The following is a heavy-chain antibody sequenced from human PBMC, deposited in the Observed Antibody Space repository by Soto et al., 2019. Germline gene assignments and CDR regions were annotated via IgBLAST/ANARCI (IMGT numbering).Heavy chain of an antibody. CDR2: ISGSGGST. D-gene: IGHD6-13*01. V-gene: IGHV3-23*01. J-gene: IGHJ5*02. CDR1: GFTFSSYA. Sequence: EVQLLESGGGLVQPGGSLRLSCAASGFTFSSYAMSWVRQAPGKGLEWVSAISGSGGSTYYADSVKGRFTISRDNSKNTLYLQMNSLRAEDTAVYYGARVPAADPWWFDPWGQGTLVTVSS. CDR3: ARVPAADPWWFDP.